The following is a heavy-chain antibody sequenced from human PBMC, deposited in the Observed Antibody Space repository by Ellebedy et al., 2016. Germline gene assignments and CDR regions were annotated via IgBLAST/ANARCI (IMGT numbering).Heavy chain of an antibody. Sequence: GESLKISXAASGFTFSSYAMHWVRQAPGKGLEWVAVISYDGSNKYYADSVKGRFTISRDNSKNTLYLQMNSLRAEDTAVYYCAREEGWYYDNSGYFDYWGQGTLVTVSS. CDR2: ISYDGSNK. D-gene: IGHD3-22*01. V-gene: IGHV3-30-3*01. CDR3: AREEGWYYDNSGYFDY. CDR1: GFTFSSYA. J-gene: IGHJ4*02.